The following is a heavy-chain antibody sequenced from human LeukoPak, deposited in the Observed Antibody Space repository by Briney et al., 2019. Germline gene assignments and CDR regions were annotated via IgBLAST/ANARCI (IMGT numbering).Heavy chain of an antibody. CDR2: INPSGGST. Sequence: GASVKVSCKASGYTLTSYYMHWVRQAPGQGLEWMGIINPSGGSTSYAQKFQGRVTMTRDTSTSTVYMELSSLRSEDTAVYYCASSTKPGIAVAGTYNWFDPWGQGILVTVSS. J-gene: IGHJ5*01. D-gene: IGHD6-19*01. CDR3: ASSTKPGIAVAGTYNWFDP. CDR1: GYTLTSYY. V-gene: IGHV1-46*01.